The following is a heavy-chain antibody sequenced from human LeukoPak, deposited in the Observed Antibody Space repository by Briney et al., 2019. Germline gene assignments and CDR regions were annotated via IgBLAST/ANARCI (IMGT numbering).Heavy chain of an antibody. J-gene: IGHJ4*02. Sequence: GGSLRLSCAASGFTFSSYGMHWVRQAPGKGLEWVAVIWYGGSNKYYADSVKGRFTISRDNSKNTLYLQMNSLRAEDTAVYYCAKGIVVVPAAEFNYWGQGTLVTVSS. D-gene: IGHD2-2*01. CDR2: IWYGGSNK. CDR1: GFTFSSYG. CDR3: AKGIVVVPAAEFNY. V-gene: IGHV3-30*02.